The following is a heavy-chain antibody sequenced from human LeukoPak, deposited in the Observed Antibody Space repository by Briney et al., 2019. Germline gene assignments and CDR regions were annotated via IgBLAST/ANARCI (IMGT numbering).Heavy chain of an antibody. CDR1: GCSISSYY. V-gene: IGHV4-4*07. D-gene: IGHD4-23*01. J-gene: IGHJ4*02. CDR2: IYNSGST. Sequence: SETLSLTCTVSGCSISSYYWSWLRQPAGRGLEWIGRIYNSGSTNYNPSLKSRVTTSVDTSKNQFSLQLSSVTAADTAVYYCASGRRWHHPRADYWGQGTLVTVSS. CDR3: ASGRRWHHPRADY.